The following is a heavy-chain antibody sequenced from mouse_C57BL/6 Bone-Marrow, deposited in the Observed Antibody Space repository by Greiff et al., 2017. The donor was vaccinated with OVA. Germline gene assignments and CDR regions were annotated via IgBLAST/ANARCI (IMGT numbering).Heavy chain of an antibody. D-gene: IGHD3-2*02. J-gene: IGHJ4*01. Sequence: EVKVVESGAELVRPGASVKLSCTASGFNIKDYYMHWVKQRPEQGLEWIGRIDPEDGDTEYAPKFQGKATMTADTSSNTAYLQLSSLTSEDTAVYYCTRRQLRLSMDYWGQGTSVTVSS. CDR1: GFNIKDYY. CDR2: IDPEDGDT. V-gene: IGHV14-1*01. CDR3: TRRQLRLSMDY.